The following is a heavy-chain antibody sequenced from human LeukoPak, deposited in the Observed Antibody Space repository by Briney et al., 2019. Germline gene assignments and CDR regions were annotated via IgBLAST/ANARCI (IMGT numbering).Heavy chain of an antibody. V-gene: IGHV4-34*01. D-gene: IGHD6-19*01. CDR2: INHSGST. Sequence: PSETLSLTCAVYGGSFSGYYWSWIRQPPGKGLEWIGEINHSGSTNYNPSLKSRVTISVDTSKNQFSLKLSSVTAADTAVYYCARGGGWYWFPWLDYWGQGTLVTVSS. CDR1: GGSFSGYY. CDR3: ARGGGWYWFPWLDY. J-gene: IGHJ4*02.